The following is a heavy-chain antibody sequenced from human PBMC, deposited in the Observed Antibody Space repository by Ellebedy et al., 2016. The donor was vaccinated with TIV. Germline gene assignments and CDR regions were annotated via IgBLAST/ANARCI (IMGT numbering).Heavy chain of an antibody. CDR3: ARDPPAINTRTWG. V-gene: IGHV3-66*01. CDR2: MYSSGVT. Sequence: GESLKISXAASGLTVSNNYMRWVRQAPGKGLEWVSLMYSSGVTRYADSVKGRFTISRDNSQNTLFLQMDSLRVDDTAMYYCARDPPAINTRTWGWGQGTLVTVSA. CDR1: GLTVSNNY. D-gene: IGHD7-27*01. J-gene: IGHJ4*02.